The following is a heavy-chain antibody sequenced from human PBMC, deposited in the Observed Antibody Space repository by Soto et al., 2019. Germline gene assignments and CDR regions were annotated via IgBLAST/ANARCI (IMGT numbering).Heavy chain of an antibody. J-gene: IGHJ4*02. CDR1: GFTFSSYA. V-gene: IGHV3-23*01. CDR2: ISGSGGST. Sequence: GSLRLSCAASGFTFSSYAMSWVRQAPGKGLEWVSAISGSGGSTYYADSVKGRFTISRDNSKNTLYLQMNSLRAEDTAVYYCAKDLPKTIVVVPAAHDYWGQGTLVTVSS. D-gene: IGHD2-2*01. CDR3: AKDLPKTIVVVPAAHDY.